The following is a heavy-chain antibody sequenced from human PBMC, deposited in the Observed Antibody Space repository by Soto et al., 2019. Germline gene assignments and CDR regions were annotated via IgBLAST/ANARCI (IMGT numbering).Heavy chain of an antibody. D-gene: IGHD3-22*01. CDR3: AKPGLNYYDSSGYYGY. V-gene: IGHV3-23*01. J-gene: IGHJ4*02. CDR2: ISGSGGST. Sequence: EVQLLESGGGLVQPGGSLRLSCAASGFTFSSYAMSWVRQAPGKGLEWVSAISGSGGSTYYADSVKGRFTISRDNSKNTLYLQMNSLRAEDTAVYYCAKPGLNYYDSSGYYGYWGQGTLVTVSS. CDR1: GFTFSSYA.